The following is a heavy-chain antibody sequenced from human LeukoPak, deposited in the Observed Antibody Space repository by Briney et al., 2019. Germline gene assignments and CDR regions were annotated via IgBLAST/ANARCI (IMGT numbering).Heavy chain of an antibody. J-gene: IGHJ4*02. V-gene: IGHV3-30*04. D-gene: IGHD1-1*01. CDR2: ISYDGGDK. Sequence: PGRSLRLSCGASGFTFTKYAMHWVRQAPGKGLEWMAVISYDGGDKYYTESLEGRFTISRDNSKNTLYLQMNSLRAEDTAVYFCARDGVQLERHLFHSPDYWGQGTLVTVSS. CDR1: GFTFTKYA. CDR3: ARDGVQLERHLFHSPDY.